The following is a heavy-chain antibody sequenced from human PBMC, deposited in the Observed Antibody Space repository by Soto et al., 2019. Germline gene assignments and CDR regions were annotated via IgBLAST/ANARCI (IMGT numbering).Heavy chain of an antibody. CDR2: IRSKAYGGTT. J-gene: IGHJ4*02. CDR1: GFTFGDYA. V-gene: IGHV3-49*03. CDR3: TREDDYGDYVFDY. D-gene: IGHD4-17*01. Sequence: GGSLRLSCTASGFTFGDYAMSWFRQAPGKGLEWVGFIRSKAYGGTTEYAASVKGRFTISRDDSKSIAYLQMNSLKTEDTAVYYCTREDDYGDYVFDYWGQGTLVTVSS.